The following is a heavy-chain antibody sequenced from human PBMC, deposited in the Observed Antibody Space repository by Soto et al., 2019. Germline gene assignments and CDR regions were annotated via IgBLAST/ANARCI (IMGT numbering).Heavy chain of an antibody. CDR1: GGSISSGGYY. CDR2: IYYSGST. CDR3: ARDPTRSSSWDYYYYGMDV. J-gene: IGHJ6*02. D-gene: IGHD6-13*01. V-gene: IGHV4-31*03. Sequence: SETLSLTCTVSGGSISSGGYYWSWIRQHPGKGLEWIGYIYYSGSTYYKPSLKSRVTISVDTSKNQFSLKLSSVTAADTAVYYCARDPTRSSSWDYYYYGMDVWGQGTTVTVSS.